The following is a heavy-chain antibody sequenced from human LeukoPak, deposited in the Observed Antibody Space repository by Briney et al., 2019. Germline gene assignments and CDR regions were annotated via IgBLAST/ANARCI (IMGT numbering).Heavy chain of an antibody. CDR1: GFSFSRYS. J-gene: IGHJ2*01. D-gene: IGHD2-21*01. CDR3: ARSGGDSDVLAFFDL. CDR2: SSSSSSDI. V-gene: IGHV3-21*04. Sequence: GGTLRLSCAVSGFSFSRYSTNWVLKAPGKGLGCVSSSSSSSSDIHYADSVKGRFTISRGNADNSLYLKMNSQRAEDTAVYYCARSGGDSDVLAFFDLWGPGALVTVSS.